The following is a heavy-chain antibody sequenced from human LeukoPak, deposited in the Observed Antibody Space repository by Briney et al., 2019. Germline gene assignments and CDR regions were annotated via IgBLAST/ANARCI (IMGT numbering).Heavy chain of an antibody. D-gene: IGHD2-8*01. Sequence: PGRSLRLSCAASGFTFDYYAMHWVRQAPGKGLEWVSGISWNSGTKGYADSVKGRFTISRDNAKNSLYLQMNSLRGEDAALYYCAVLHYYAMDVWGQGTTVTVSS. CDR1: GFTFDYYA. CDR2: ISWNSGTK. J-gene: IGHJ6*02. V-gene: IGHV3-9*01. CDR3: AVLHYYAMDV.